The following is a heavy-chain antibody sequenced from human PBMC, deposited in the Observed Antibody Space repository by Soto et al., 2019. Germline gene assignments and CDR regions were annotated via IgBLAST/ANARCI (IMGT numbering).Heavy chain of an antibody. J-gene: IGHJ6*02. V-gene: IGHV3-30*18. CDR2: ISYDGSNK. Sequence: PGGSLRLSCAASGFTFSSYGMHWVRQAPGKGLEWVAVISYDGSNKYYADSVKGRFTISRDNSKNTLSLQMNRLSAEDTAVYYCAKDGVPYVDYDHPMYYYYCMDVRGQGPTVTVSS. D-gene: IGHD4-17*01. CDR1: GFTFSSYG. CDR3: AKDGVPYVDYDHPMYYYYCMDV.